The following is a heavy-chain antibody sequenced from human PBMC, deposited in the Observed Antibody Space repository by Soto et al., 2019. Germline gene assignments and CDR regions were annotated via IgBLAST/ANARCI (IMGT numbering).Heavy chain of an antibody. V-gene: IGHV1-18*01. CDR3: ARDYRRTGSSWPFDY. Sequence: QVQLVQSGAEVKKPGASVKVSCKASGYTFTSYGISWVRQAPGQGLEWMGWISAYNGNTNYAQKLQGRVTMTTDTSTSTTYMELRSLRSDDTAVYYCARDYRRTGSSWPFDYCGQGTLVTVSS. CDR1: GYTFTSYG. D-gene: IGHD6-13*01. CDR2: ISAYNGNT. J-gene: IGHJ4*02.